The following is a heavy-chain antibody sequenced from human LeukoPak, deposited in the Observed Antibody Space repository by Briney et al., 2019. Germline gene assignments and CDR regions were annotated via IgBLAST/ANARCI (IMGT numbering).Heavy chain of an antibody. CDR3: ARDQFTDWFDP. Sequence: PSGGSLRLSCAASGFTFSSYWMLWVRQAPGNGLVWVSRINSDGSSTSYADSVKGRFTISRDNAKNTLYLQMNSLRAEDTAVYYCARDQFTDWFDPWGQGTLVTVSS. V-gene: IGHV3-74*01. J-gene: IGHJ5*02. CDR2: INSDGSST. CDR1: GFTFSSYW.